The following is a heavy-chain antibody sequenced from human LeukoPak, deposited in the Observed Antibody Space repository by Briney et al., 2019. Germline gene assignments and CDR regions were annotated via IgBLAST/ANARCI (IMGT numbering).Heavy chain of an antibody. CDR2: ISYDGSNK. CDR1: GFTFSSYA. D-gene: IGHD7-27*01. J-gene: IGHJ5*02. V-gene: IGHV3-30-3*01. Sequence: PGGSLRLSCAASGFTFSSYAMHWVRQAPGKGLEWVAVISYDGSNKYYADSVKGRFTISRDNSKNTLYLQMNSLRAEDTAVYYCARESVEFWGNWFDPWGQGTLVTVSS. CDR3: ARESVEFWGNWFDP.